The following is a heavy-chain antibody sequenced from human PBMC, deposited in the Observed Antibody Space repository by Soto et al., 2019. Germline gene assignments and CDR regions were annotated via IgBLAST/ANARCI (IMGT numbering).Heavy chain of an antibody. Sequence: VGSLRLSCAASGFTFSSYSMNWVRQAPGKGLEWVSYISSSSSTIYYADSVKGRFTISRDNAKNSLYLQMNSLRDEDTAVYYCARDTYYDFWSGYLCAFDIWGQGTMVTVS. CDR3: ARDTYYDFWSGYLCAFDI. V-gene: IGHV3-48*02. J-gene: IGHJ3*02. CDR1: GFTFSSYS. D-gene: IGHD3-3*01. CDR2: ISSSSSTI.